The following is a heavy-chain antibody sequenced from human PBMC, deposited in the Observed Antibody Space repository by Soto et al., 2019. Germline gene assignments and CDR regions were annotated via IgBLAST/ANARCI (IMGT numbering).Heavy chain of an antibody. J-gene: IGHJ3*02. CDR3: AKDQDLMGIGATFDAFDI. V-gene: IGHV3-9*01. CDR1: GFTFDDYA. D-gene: IGHD1-26*01. CDR2: ISWNSGSI. Sequence: GGSLRLSCAASGFTFDDYAMHWVRQAPGKGLEWVSGISWNSGSIGYADSVKGRFTISRDNAKNSLYLQMNSLRAEDTALYYCAKDQDLMGIGATFDAFDIWGQGTMVTVSS.